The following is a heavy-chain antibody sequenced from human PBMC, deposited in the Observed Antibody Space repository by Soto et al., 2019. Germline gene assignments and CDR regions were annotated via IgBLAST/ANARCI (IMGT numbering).Heavy chain of an antibody. CDR3: TRGAYYYDSSG. Sequence: EAQLVESGGGLVQPGGSLRLSCAASGFSISSDWMHWVRQAPGKGLVWLSRIKSDGRDISYADSVKGRFTISRDNARNMLFLQMSSLRAEDTAIYYCTRGAYYYDSSGWGQGTLVTVSS. J-gene: IGHJ4*02. CDR2: IKSDGRDI. CDR1: GFSISSDW. D-gene: IGHD3-22*01. V-gene: IGHV3-74*01.